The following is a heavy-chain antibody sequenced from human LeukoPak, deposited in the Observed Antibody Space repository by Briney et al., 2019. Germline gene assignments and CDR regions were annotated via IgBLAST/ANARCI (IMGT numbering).Heavy chain of an antibody. J-gene: IGHJ4*02. CDR1: GGSIGSHY. V-gene: IGHV4-59*11. D-gene: IGHD3-3*01. CDR3: AGGIWSGYWNY. Sequence: PSETLSLTCTVAGGSIGSHYWSWIRQPPGKGLEWIGYIYYSGSTNYNPSLKSRVTISVDTSKNQFSLKLGSVTAADTAVYYCAGGIWSGYWNYWGQGTLVAVSS. CDR2: IYYSGST.